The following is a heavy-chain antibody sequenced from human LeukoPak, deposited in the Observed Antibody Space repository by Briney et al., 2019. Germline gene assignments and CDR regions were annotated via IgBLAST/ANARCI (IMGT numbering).Heavy chain of an antibody. CDR3: ARDRYGDHDYYYGMDV. CDR2: IWYDGSNK. Sequence: GGSLRLSCAASRFTFSNYGMHWVRQAPGKGLEWVAVIWYDGSNKYYADFVKSRFTISRDNSKNTLYLQMNSLRAEDTAVYYCARDRYGDHDYYYGMDVWGQGTTVTVSS. V-gene: IGHV3-33*01. J-gene: IGHJ6*02. CDR1: RFTFSNYG. D-gene: IGHD4-17*01.